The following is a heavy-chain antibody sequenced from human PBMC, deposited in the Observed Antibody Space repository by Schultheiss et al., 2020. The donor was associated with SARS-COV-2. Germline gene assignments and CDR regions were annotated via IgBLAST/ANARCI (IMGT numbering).Heavy chain of an antibody. Sequence: GGSLRLSCAASGFTFSSYWMHWVRQAPGKGLVWVSRINSDGSSTSYADSVKGRFTISRDNAKNTLYLQMNSLRAEDTAVYYCARDRVLGSGWYPPTRGYYYYYGVDVWGQGTTVTVSS. V-gene: IGHV3-74*01. CDR3: ARDRVLGSGWYPPTRGYYYYYGVDV. J-gene: IGHJ6*02. CDR2: INSDGSST. D-gene: IGHD6-19*01. CDR1: GFTFSSYW.